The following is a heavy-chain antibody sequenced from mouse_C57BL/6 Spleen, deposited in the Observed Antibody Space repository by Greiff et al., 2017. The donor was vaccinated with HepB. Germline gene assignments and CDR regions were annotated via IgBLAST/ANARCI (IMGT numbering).Heavy chain of an antibody. CDR1: GFSLTSYG. CDR3: ASHWDWFAY. D-gene: IGHD4-1*01. J-gene: IGHJ3*01. V-gene: IGHV2-2*01. CDR2: IWSGGST. Sequence: VQLQESGPGLVQPSQSLSITCTASGFSLTSYGVHWVRQSPGKGLEWLGVIWSGGSTDYNAAFISRLSISKDNTKSQVFLKMNSLQADDTAIYYCASHWDWFAYWGQGTLVTVSA.